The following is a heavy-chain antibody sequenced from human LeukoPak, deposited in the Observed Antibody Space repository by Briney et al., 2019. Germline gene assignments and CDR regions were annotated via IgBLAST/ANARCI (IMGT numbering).Heavy chain of an antibody. CDR2: ISSSSSYI. D-gene: IGHD3-10*01. V-gene: IGHV3-21*01. CDR1: GFTFSSYS. J-gene: IGHJ6*02. CDR3: HGSGSYYYYYGMDV. Sequence: PGGSLRLSCAASGFTFSSYSMNWVRQAPGKGLEWVSSISSSSSYIYYADSVKGRFTISRDNAKSSLYLQMNSLRAEDTAVYYCHGSGSYYYYYGMDVWGQGTTVTVSS.